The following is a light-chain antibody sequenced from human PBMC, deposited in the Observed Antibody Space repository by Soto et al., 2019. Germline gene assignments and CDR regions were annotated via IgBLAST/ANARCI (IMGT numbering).Light chain of an antibody. CDR2: LAS. V-gene: IGKV1-5*03. Sequence: DIQMTQSPATLSAFVGDRVTITCRASQSISTSLAWYQQEPGKAPKLLIYLASSLESGVPTRFSGSGSATDFTLSISSLQPEDFATYYCQQSYSTPRTFGGGAKADIK. CDR1: QSISTS. CDR3: QQSYSTPRT. J-gene: IGKJ4*01.